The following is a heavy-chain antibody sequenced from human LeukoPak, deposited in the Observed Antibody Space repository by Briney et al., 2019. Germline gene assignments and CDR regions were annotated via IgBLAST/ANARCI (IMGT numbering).Heavy chain of an antibody. J-gene: IGHJ5*02. CDR3: AKPLIVGVTWFDP. Sequence: GGSLRLSCAASGFPFNHYAMGWVRQAPGKGLEWVSSMSGSGGSTYYADSVKGRFTISRDNSNNTLYLQMNSLRAEDTAVYYCAKPLIVGVTWFDPWGQGTLVTVSS. CDR2: MSGSGGST. CDR1: GFPFNHYA. D-gene: IGHD1-26*01. V-gene: IGHV3-23*01.